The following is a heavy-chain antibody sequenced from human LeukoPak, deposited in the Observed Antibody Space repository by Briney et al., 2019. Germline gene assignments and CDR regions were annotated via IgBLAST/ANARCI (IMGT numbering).Heavy chain of an antibody. CDR2: INHSGST. CDR3: ARGTQWLVERYYYCYYMDV. CDR1: GGSFSGYY. Sequence: PSETLSLTCAVYGGSFSGYYWSWIRQPPGKGLEWIGEINHSGSTNYNPSLKSRVTISVDTSKNQFSLKLSSVTAADTAVYYCARGTQWLVERYYYCYYMDVWGKGTTVTVSS. D-gene: IGHD6-19*01. J-gene: IGHJ6*03. V-gene: IGHV4-34*01.